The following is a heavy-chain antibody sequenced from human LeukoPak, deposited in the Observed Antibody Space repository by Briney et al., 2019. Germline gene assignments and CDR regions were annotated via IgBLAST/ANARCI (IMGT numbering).Heavy chain of an antibody. J-gene: IGHJ6*03. CDR2: IYTSGST. Sequence: SETLSLTCTVSGGSISSYYWSWIRQPAGKGLEWIGRIYTSGSTNYNPSLKGRVTMSVDTSKNQFSLKLSSVTAADTAVYYCATGPLIVGATYYYYYMDVWGKGTTVTISS. CDR1: GGSISSYY. V-gene: IGHV4-4*07. D-gene: IGHD1-26*01. CDR3: ATGPLIVGATYYYYYMDV.